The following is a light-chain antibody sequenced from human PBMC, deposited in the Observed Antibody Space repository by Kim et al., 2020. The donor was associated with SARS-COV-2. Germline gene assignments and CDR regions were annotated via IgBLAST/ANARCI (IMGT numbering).Light chain of an antibody. V-gene: IGKV1-5*01. CDR1: QGISRW. CDR2: DAS. CDR3: QHYGK. Sequence: DIQMTQSPSTLSASVGDRVTITCRASQGISRWLAWHQQKPGKAPKILIYDASSLESGVPSRFSGSGSGTEFTLTISGLQPDDFATYYCQHYGKFGQGTKVDIK. J-gene: IGKJ1*01.